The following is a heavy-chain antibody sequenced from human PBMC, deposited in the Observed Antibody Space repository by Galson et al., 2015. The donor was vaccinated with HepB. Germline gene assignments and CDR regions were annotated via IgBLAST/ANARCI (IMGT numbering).Heavy chain of an antibody. J-gene: IGHJ4*02. CDR3: ASPDSYTSSSDFAF. Sequence: SVKVSCKASGYTSINYGFTWVRQAPGQGLEWRGWISADNGDSNYAQSVRDRVTMTTDTSTSTAYMELRSLRSDDTAVYYCASPDSYTSSSDFAFWGQGTLVTVSS. CDR2: ISADNGDS. V-gene: IGHV1-18*01. CDR1: GYTSINYG. D-gene: IGHD6-6*01.